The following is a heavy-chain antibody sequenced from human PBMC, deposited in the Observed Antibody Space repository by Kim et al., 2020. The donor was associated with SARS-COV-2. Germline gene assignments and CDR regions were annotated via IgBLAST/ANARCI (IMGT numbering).Heavy chain of an antibody. Sequence: ASVKVSCKASGYTFTNYAMHWVHQAPGQRLEWMGWINAGNGNTIYSQKFQCRVTITRDTSASIAYMELSSLRSEDTAVYYCSRGYGSRRKIPGADYWGQG. CDR2: INAGNGNT. CDR1: GYTFTNYA. J-gene: IGHJ4*02. V-gene: IGHV1-3*01. CDR3: SRGYGSRRKIPGADY. D-gene: IGHD3-10*01.